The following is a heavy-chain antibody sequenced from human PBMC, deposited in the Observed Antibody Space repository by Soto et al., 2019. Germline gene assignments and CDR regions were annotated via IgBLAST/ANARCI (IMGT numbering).Heavy chain of an antibody. Sequence: PGESLKISCKGSGYSFTSYWISWVRQMPGTGLEWMGRIDPSDSYTNYSPSFQGHVTISADKSISTAYLQWSSLKASDTAMYYCARHGTGVVPAAIVARWFDPWGQGTLVTV. CDR2: IDPSDSYT. V-gene: IGHV5-10-1*01. CDR1: GYSFTSYW. J-gene: IGHJ5*02. D-gene: IGHD2-2*01. CDR3: ARHGTGVVPAAIVARWFDP.